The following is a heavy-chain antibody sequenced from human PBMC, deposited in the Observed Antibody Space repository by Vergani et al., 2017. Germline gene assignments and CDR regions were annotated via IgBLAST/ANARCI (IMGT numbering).Heavy chain of an antibody. V-gene: IGHV5-51*01. CDR1: EYSFGNYW. CDR3: ARHTTYTNS. D-gene: IGHD1-1*01. CDR2: IYPADSDT. Sequence: EVELVQSGPEMRKPGESLKISCKGAEYSFGNYWIGWVRQMPGKGLEWMGIIYPADSDTRYSPSFQGQVTISADKSISTAFLQWDSLKASHTALYYCARHTTYTNSGGQGTLVTVSS. J-gene: IGHJ5*01.